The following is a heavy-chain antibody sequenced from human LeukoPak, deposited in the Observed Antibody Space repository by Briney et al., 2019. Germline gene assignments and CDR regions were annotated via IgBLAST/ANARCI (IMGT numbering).Heavy chain of an antibody. J-gene: IGHJ4*02. V-gene: IGHV4-34*01. Sequence: SETLSLTCAVYGGSFSGYYWSWIRQPPGKGLEWIGEINHSGSTNYNPSLKSRVTLSVDTSKNQFSLKLSSVTAADTAVYYCARATTGYEEVGFDYWGQGTLVTVSS. CDR2: INHSGST. D-gene: IGHD1-14*01. CDR3: ARATTGYEEVGFDY. CDR1: GGSFSGYY.